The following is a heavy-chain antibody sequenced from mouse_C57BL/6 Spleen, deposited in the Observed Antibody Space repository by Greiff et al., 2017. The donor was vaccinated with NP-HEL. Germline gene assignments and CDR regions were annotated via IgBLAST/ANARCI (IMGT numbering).Heavy chain of an antibody. D-gene: IGHD2-1*01. CDR1: GYTFTSYT. CDR2: INPSSGYT. J-gene: IGHJ2*01. Sequence: QVQLKQSGAELARPGASVKMSCKASGYTFTSYTMHWVKQRPGQGLEWIGYINPSSGYTKYNQKFKDKATLTADKSSSTAYMQLSSLTSEDSAVYYCARSGYGNYFDYWGQGTTLTVSS. V-gene: IGHV1-4*01. CDR3: ARSGYGNYFDY.